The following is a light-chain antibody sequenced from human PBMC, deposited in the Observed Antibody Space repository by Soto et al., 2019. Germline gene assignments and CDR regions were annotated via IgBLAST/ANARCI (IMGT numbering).Light chain of an antibody. CDR1: SSDVGYYNF. CDR2: DVT. CDR3: SSYAGRYSVI. Sequence: QSALTQPRSVSGAPGQSVTISCSGTSSDVGYYNFVSWYQQHPGRAPKLMIYDVTKPPSGVPDRFSGSKSGNTASLTISGLQAEDEADYYCSSYAGRYSVIFGGGTKLTVL. J-gene: IGLJ2*01. V-gene: IGLV2-11*01.